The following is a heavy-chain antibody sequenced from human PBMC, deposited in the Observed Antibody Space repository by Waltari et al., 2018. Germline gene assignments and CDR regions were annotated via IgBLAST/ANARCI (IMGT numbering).Heavy chain of an antibody. CDR2: FNPSSGDT. CDR1: GYPVSGYY. D-gene: IGHD3-3*01. J-gene: IGHJ4*02. V-gene: IGHV1-2*06. CDR3: AKTGDFYSLEY. Sequence: QVQLVQSGAEVKRPGAYVMVSCQPSGYPVSGYYINWVRQVPGQGLEWMGRFNPSSGDTDYAQKFQGRVTMTRDTSINTAYLELTSLTSDDTAVYYCAKTGDFYSLEYWGQGSLVTVSS.